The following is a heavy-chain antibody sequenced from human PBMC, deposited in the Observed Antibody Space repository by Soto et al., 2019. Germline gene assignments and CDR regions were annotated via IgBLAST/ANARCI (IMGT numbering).Heavy chain of an antibody. CDR1: GGTFNSYA. Sequence: QVQLVQSGAEVKKPESSVRVSCKASGGTFNSYAITWVRQAPGQGLEWMGGTIPMFGTTNYAEKFQGRVTISADESTHTAYMELSRLRSEDSAVYYCTRCGIRYHSIGYYLGIDGMAGWGQGTTVIASS. CDR2: TIPMFGTT. V-gene: IGHV1-69*12. J-gene: IGHJ6*02. D-gene: IGHD3-22*01. CDR3: TRCGIRYHSIGYYLGIDGMAG.